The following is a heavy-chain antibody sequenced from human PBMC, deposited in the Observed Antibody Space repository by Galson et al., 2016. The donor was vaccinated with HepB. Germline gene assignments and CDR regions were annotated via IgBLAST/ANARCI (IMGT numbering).Heavy chain of an antibody. CDR1: GFTFTEYY. CDR3: ARDPGGYGFIDS. CDR2: LSPSTRYT. D-gene: IGHD5-12*01. Sequence: SLRLSCAASGFTFTEYYMTWIRQAPGKGLEWLSYLSPSTRYTNSADSVKGRFTIFRDNAKNSVYLQMNSLRAEDTAVYYCARDPGGYGFIDSWGQGTLATVSS. J-gene: IGHJ4*02. V-gene: IGHV3-11*06.